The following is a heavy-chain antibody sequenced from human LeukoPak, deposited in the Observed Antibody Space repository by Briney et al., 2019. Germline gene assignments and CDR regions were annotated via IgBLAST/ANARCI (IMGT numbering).Heavy chain of an antibody. CDR2: INPNSGGT. CDR1: GYTFTGYY. D-gene: IGHD2-21*02. Sequence: ASGKVSCKASGYTFTGYYMHWVRQAPGQGLEWRGWINPNSGGTNYAQKFQGRVTMTRDTSISTAYMELSRLRSDDTAVYFCGSGAEYCGGDCYDKYYFDYWGQGTLVTVSS. CDR3: GSGAEYCGGDCYDKYYFDY. J-gene: IGHJ4*02. V-gene: IGHV1-2*02.